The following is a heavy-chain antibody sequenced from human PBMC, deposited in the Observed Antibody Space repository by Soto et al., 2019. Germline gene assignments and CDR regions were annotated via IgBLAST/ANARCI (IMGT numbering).Heavy chain of an antibody. CDR3: AAPRDEYGSGISWFTYGMDV. CDR2: LNGAGGST. V-gene: IGHV3-23*01. Sequence: GGSLRLSCLASGFTFSDYAMTWVRHVPGRGLEWVSSLNGAGGSTYYADSVRGRFTISRDNSQNTLFLQMNRLTVDDTAIYYCAAPRDEYGSGISWFTYGMDVWGQGTTVTVSS. D-gene: IGHD3-10*01. J-gene: IGHJ6*02. CDR1: GFTFSDYA.